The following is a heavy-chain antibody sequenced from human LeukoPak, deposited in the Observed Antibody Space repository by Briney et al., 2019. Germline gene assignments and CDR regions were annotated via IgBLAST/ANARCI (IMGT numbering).Heavy chain of an antibody. V-gene: IGHV4-59*01. Sequence: SETLSLTCTVSGGSISSYYWSWIRQPPGKGPEWIGYIYYSGSTNYNPSLKSRVTISVDTSKNQFSLKLSSVTAADTAVYYCARGGYYDSSGYYTPFDYWGQGTLVTVSS. CDR3: ARGGYYDSSGYYTPFDY. J-gene: IGHJ4*02. CDR1: GGSISSYY. CDR2: IYYSGST. D-gene: IGHD3-22*01.